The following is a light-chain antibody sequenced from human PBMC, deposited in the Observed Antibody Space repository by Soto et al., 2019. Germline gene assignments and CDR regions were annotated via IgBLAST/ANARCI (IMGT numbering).Light chain of an antibody. CDR2: GNT. CDR3: LSFDSSLSVV. Sequence: QSVLTQPPSVSGAPGQRVTISCTGSSSNIGAGYDVHWYQQLPGRDPKLLIYGNTKRPSGVPDRFSGSKSGTSASLAITGLQAEDEADYYCLSFDSSLSVVFGRGTKLTVL. V-gene: IGLV1-40*01. J-gene: IGLJ2*01. CDR1: SSNIGAGYD.